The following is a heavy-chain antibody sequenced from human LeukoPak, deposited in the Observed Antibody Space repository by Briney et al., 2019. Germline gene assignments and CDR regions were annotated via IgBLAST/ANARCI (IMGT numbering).Heavy chain of an antibody. CDR1: GGSISSYS. D-gene: IGHD2-15*01. J-gene: IGHJ5*02. CDR2: IYYSGST. CDR3: ARGGGYCSGGSCYSENWFDP. Sequence: PSETLSLTCTVSGGSISSYSWSWIRQPPGKGLEWIGYIYYSGSTNYNPSLKSRVTISVDTSKNQFSLKLSSVTAADTAVYYCARGGGYCSGGSCYSENWFDPWGQGTLVTVSS. V-gene: IGHV4-59*12.